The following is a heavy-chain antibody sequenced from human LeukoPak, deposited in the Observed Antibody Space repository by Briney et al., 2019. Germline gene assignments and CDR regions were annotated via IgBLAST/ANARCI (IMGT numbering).Heavy chain of an antibody. Sequence: GGSLRLSCAVSGFTSSSYAMHWVRQAPSKGLEWVALISYDGSDKYYADSVKGRFTISRDNSKNTLYLQMNSLRAEDTAVYYCAREGSYGLDYWGQGTLVTVSS. CDR2: ISYDGSDK. CDR3: AREGSYGLDY. D-gene: IGHD5-18*01. J-gene: IGHJ4*02. CDR1: GFTSSSYA. V-gene: IGHV3-30*04.